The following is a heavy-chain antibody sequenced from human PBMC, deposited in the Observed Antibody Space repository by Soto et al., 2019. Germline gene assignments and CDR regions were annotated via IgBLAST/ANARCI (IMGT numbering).Heavy chain of an antibody. D-gene: IGHD1-26*01. CDR2: IIPIFGTA. CDR1: GGTFSSYA. V-gene: IGHV1-69*13. Sequence: SVKVSCKASGGTFSSYAISWVRQAPGQGLEWMGGIIPIFGTANYAQKFQGRVTITADESTSTAYMELSSLRSEDTAVYYCARDNGSPLPWFDPWGQGTLVTVSS. CDR3: ARDNGSPLPWFDP. J-gene: IGHJ5*02.